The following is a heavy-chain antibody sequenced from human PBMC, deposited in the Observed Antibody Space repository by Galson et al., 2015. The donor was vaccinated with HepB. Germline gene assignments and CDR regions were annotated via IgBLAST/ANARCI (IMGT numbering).Heavy chain of an antibody. CDR3: AKQYYYYYMDV. CDR2: ISYDGSNK. CDR1: GFTFSSYG. V-gene: IGHV3-30*18. Sequence: SLRLSCAASGFTFSSYGMHWVRQAPGKGLEWVAVISYDGSNKYYADSVKGRFTISRDNSKNTLYLQMSSLRPEDTAVYYCAKQYYYYYMDVWGKGTTVTVSS. J-gene: IGHJ6*03.